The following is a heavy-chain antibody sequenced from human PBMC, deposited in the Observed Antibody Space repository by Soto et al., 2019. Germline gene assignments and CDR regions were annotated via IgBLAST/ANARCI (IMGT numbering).Heavy chain of an antibody. CDR1: GGSLTGYY. D-gene: IGHD6-19*01. Sequence: TLSLTCVVYGGSLTGYYWSWIRQPPGRGLEWIGEINPTGSPKYNPSLMSRVTISVDTSKNQFSMKLSSVTAADTAVFYCARSREQWLVDAFDIWGQGTMVTVSS. CDR2: INPTGSP. J-gene: IGHJ3*02. V-gene: IGHV4-34*01. CDR3: ARSREQWLVDAFDI.